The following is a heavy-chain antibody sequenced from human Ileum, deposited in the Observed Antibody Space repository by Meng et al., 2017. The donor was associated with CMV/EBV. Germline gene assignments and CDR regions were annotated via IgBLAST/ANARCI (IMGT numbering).Heavy chain of an antibody. CDR2: MNPNSGNT. CDR3: ARRVDCSSTSCPYYYYGMDV. D-gene: IGHD2-2*01. CDR1: GYTFTSYD. Sequence: ASVKVSCKASGYTFTSYDINWVRQATGQGLEWMGWMNPNSGNTGYAQKCQGRVTITRNTSISTAYMELSSLRSEDTAVYYCARRVDCSSTSCPYYYYGMDVWGQGTTVTGAS. J-gene: IGHJ6*02. V-gene: IGHV1-8*03.